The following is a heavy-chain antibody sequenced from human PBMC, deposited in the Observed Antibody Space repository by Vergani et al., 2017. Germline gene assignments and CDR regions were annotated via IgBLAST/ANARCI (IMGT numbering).Heavy chain of an antibody. CDR2: IYYSGST. CDR3: AREGDYGDYMGACDI. V-gene: IGHV4-59*01. D-gene: IGHD4-17*01. J-gene: IGHJ3*02. Sequence: QVQLQESGPGLVKPSETLSLTCTVSGGSISSYYWSWIRQPPGKGLEWIGYIYYSGSTNDNPSLTSRVTISVDTSKNQFYLKLSSVTAADTAVYYCAREGDYGDYMGACDIWGQGTMVTVSS. CDR1: GGSISSYY.